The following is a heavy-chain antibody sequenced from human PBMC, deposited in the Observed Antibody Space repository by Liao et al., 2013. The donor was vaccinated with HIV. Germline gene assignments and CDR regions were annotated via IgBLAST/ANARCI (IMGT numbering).Heavy chain of an antibody. CDR2: VSYSGST. J-gene: IGHJ2*01. D-gene: IGHD6-13*01. CDR3: ARDTVAAAGYWYFDL. V-gene: IGHV4-39*07. Sequence: QLQLQESGPGLVKPSETLSLTCTVSGASISSRDYYWGWIRQSPGKGLEWIGSVSYSGSTNYNPSLKSRVTISVDTSKNQFSLKLSSVTAADTAVYYCARDTVAAAGYWYFDLWGRGTLVTVSS. CDR1: GASISSRDYY.